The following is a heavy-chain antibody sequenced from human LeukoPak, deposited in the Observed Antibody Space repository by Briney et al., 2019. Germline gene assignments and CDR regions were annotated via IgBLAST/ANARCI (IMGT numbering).Heavy chain of an antibody. Sequence: GGSLRLSCAASGFPFSDYGMYSVRQAPGKGLEWLAAISQDGRNKYYADSVKGRNTISRDNSMNTLYLEMNSLRAEDTAVYYCAKEIWPTVTIPGRTYFDYWGQGTLVTVSS. J-gene: IGHJ4*02. V-gene: IGHV3-30*18. D-gene: IGHD4-17*01. CDR3: AKEIWPTVTIPGRTYFDY. CDR2: ISQDGRNK. CDR1: GFPFSDYG.